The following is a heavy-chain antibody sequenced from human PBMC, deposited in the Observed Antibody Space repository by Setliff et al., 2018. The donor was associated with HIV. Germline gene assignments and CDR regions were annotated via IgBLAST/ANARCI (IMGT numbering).Heavy chain of an antibody. CDR3: AYYEPGDYKPPFDY. V-gene: IGHV3-23*01. CDR1: GSIFSFYV. D-gene: IGHD3-22*01. Sequence: GGSLRLSCTGSGSIFSFYVMTWVRQVPGKGLEWISSITGDSRRTFYADSVKGRFTISRDNSRNTLYLQMNNPRPEDTAIYYCAYYEPGDYKPPFDYWGQGKLVTVSS. CDR2: ITGDSRRT. J-gene: IGHJ4*02.